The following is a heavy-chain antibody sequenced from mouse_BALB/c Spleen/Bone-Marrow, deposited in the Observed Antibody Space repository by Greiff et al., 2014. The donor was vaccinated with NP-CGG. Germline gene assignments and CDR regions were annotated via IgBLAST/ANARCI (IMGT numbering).Heavy chain of an antibody. J-gene: IGHJ4*01. V-gene: IGHV5-6*02. CDR1: GFTFSSYG. CDR2: ISSGGSYT. Sequence: EVMLVESGGDLVKPGGSLKLSCAASGFTFSSYGMSWVRQTPDKRLEWVATISSGGSYTYYPDSVKGRFTICRDNAKNTLYLQMSSLKSEDTAMYYCARQYGNLGVMDYWGQGTSVTVSS. D-gene: IGHD2-1*01. CDR3: ARQYGNLGVMDY.